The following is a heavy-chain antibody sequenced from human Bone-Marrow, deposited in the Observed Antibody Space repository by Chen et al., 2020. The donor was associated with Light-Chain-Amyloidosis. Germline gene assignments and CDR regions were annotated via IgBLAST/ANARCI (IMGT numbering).Heavy chain of an antibody. CDR2: IYASGST. CDR3: ARAGYYDSSGSIVDAFDI. V-gene: IGHV4-61*02. D-gene: IGHD3-22*01. Sequence: QVKLQESGPGLVKPSQTLSLTCTVSGGSISSGNSYWSWIRQPAGEGLEWIGRIYASGSTDYNPSLKSRVTISVDTSKNQFSLRLSSVTAADTAVYYCARAGYYDSSGSIVDAFDIWGQGTLVTVSS. CDR1: GGSISSGNSY. J-gene: IGHJ3*02.